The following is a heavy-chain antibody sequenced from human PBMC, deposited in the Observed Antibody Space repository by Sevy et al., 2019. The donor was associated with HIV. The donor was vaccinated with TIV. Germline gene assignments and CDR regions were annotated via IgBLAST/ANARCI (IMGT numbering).Heavy chain of an antibody. D-gene: IGHD3-10*01. CDR2: IYYSGST. CDR3: AREGYITMVRGVIITGAFDI. J-gene: IGHJ3*02. V-gene: IGHV4-59*01. Sequence: SETLSFTCTVSGGSISSYYWSWIRQPPGKGLEWIGYIYYSGSTNYNPSLKSRVTISVDTSKNQFSLKLSSVTAADTAVYYCAREGYITMVRGVIITGAFDIWGQGTMVTVSS. CDR1: GGSISSYY.